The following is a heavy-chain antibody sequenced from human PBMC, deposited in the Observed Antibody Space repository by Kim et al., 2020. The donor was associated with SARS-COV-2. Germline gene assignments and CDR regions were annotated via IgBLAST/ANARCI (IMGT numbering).Heavy chain of an antibody. D-gene: IGHD6-19*01. V-gene: IGHV5-51*01. Sequence: FRGQVTISADKSISTAYLQWSSLKASDTAMYYCARHGAIAVAGTGAFDIWGQGTMVTVSS. CDR3: ARHGAIAVAGTGAFDI. J-gene: IGHJ3*02.